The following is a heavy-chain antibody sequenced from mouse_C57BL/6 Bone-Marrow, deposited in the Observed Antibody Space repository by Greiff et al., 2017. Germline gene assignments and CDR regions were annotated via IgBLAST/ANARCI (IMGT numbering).Heavy chain of an antibody. Sequence: QVQLQQPGAELVKPGASVKMSCKASGYTFTSYWITWVKQRPGQGLEWIGDIYPGSGSTNYNEKFKSKATLTVDTSSSTAYMQLSSLTSEDSAVYDCARSWDWDDAMDYWGQGTSVTVSS. D-gene: IGHD4-1*01. V-gene: IGHV1-55*01. CDR3: ARSWDWDDAMDY. CDR1: GYTFTSYW. CDR2: IYPGSGST. J-gene: IGHJ4*01.